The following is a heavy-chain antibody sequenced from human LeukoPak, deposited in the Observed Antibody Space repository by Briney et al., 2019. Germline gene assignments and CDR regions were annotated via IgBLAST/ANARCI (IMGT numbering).Heavy chain of an antibody. D-gene: IGHD6-13*01. J-gene: IGHJ4*02. CDR2: IIPIFGTA. CDR1: GGTFSSYA. V-gene: IGHV1-69*05. CDR3: ASPAGYSKNFDY. Sequence: GASVKVSCKASGGTFSSYAISWVRQAPGQGLEWMGGIIPIFGTANYAQKFQARVTMTRDTSTSTVYMDLSSLKSEDTAVYYCASPAGYSKNFDYWGQGTLVTVSS.